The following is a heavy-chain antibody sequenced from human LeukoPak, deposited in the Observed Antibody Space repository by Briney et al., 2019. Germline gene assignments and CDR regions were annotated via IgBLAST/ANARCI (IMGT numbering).Heavy chain of an antibody. CDR1: GFTFSSYW. Sequence: PGGSLRLSCAASGFTFSSYWMHWVRQAPGKGLVWVSRINSDGSSTSYADSVKGRFTISRDNAKNTLYLQMNSLRAEDTAVYYCARGIAARPFDYWGQGTLVTVSS. CDR2: INSDGSST. CDR3: ARGIAARPFDY. V-gene: IGHV3-74*01. D-gene: IGHD6-6*01. J-gene: IGHJ4*02.